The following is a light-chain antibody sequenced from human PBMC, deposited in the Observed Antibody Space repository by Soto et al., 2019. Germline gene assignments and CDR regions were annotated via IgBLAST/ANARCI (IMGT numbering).Light chain of an antibody. CDR2: GSS. CDR3: QQYNNWLWT. J-gene: IGKJ1*01. CDR1: QSVSSN. V-gene: IGKV3-15*01. Sequence: EIVMTQSPANLSVSPGERATLSCRASQSVSSNLAWYQHKPGQAPRLLIYGSSTRATGIPARFSGSGSGTEFTLTISSLQSADFAVYYCQQYNNWLWTFGQGTKVEIK.